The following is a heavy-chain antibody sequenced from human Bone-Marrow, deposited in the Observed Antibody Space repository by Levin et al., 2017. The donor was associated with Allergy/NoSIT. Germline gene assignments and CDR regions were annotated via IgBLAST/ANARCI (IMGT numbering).Heavy chain of an antibody. D-gene: IGHD6-13*01. CDR3: AKSIAAAGWGDY. CDR2: ISYDGSNK. Sequence: SCAASGFTFSSYGMHWVRQAPGKGLEWVAVISYDGSNKYYADSVKGRFTISRDNSKNTLYLQMNSLRAEDTAVYYCAKSIAAAGWGDYWGQGTLVTVSS. V-gene: IGHV3-30*18. J-gene: IGHJ4*02. CDR1: GFTFSSYG.